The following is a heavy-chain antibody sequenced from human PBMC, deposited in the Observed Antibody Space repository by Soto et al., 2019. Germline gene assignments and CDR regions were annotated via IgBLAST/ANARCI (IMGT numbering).Heavy chain of an antibody. CDR3: ASSSYYYDSSGYAFDI. Sequence: SVKVPCKASGGTFSSYAISWVRQAPGQGLEWMGGIIPIFGTANYAQKFQGRVTITADESTSTAYMELSSLRSEDTAVYYCASSSYYYDSSGYAFDIWGQGTMVTVSS. CDR1: GGTFSSYA. D-gene: IGHD3-22*01. V-gene: IGHV1-69*13. CDR2: IIPIFGTA. J-gene: IGHJ3*02.